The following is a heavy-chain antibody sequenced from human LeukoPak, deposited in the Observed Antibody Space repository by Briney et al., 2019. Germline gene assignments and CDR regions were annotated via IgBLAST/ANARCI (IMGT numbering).Heavy chain of an antibody. V-gene: IGHV3-30-3*01. CDR2: ISYDGSKE. Sequence: GGSLRLSCAASGFTFSRYAMHWVRQAPGKGLEWVAVISYDGSKESYADSVKGRFTVSRDNSKNTLYLQMNSPRAEDTAVYYCAREGGYCSSTTCYFDSWGQGTLVTISS. D-gene: IGHD2-2*01. CDR3: AREGGYCSSTTCYFDS. CDR1: GFTFSRYA. J-gene: IGHJ4*02.